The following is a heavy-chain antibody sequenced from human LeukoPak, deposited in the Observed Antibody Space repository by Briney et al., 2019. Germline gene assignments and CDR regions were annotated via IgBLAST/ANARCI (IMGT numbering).Heavy chain of an antibody. Sequence: GSLRLSCAASGFTFSAFWMSWVRQGPGKGLEWVASIKPDGSDSHHVDSVMGRFTISRDNAKNLLYLQMNSLSAEDTAVYYCARLFGGVTTLDYWGQGALVTVSS. CDR1: GFTFSAFW. CDR3: ARLFGGVTTLDY. CDR2: IKPDGSDS. V-gene: IGHV3-7*01. J-gene: IGHJ4*02. D-gene: IGHD4-17*01.